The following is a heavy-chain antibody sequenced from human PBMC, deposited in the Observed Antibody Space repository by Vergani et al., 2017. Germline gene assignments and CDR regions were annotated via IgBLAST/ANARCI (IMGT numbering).Heavy chain of an antibody. CDR2: IYYSGST. V-gene: IGHV4-30-4*08. CDR1: GGSISSGDYY. Sequence: QVQLQESGPGLVKPSQTLSLTCTVSGGSISSGDYYWSWIRQLPGKGLEWIGYIYYSGSTYYNPSLKSRVTISVDTSKNQFSLKLSSVTAADTAVYYCARKAYSRRGFVAFDYWGQGTLVTVSS. CDR3: ARKAYSRRGFVAFDY. J-gene: IGHJ4*02. D-gene: IGHD5-12*01.